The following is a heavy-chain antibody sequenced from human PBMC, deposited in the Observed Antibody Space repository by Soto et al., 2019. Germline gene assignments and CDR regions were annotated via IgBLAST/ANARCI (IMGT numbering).Heavy chain of an antibody. V-gene: IGHV2-5*02. Sequence: QITLKESGPTLVKPTQTLTLTCSFSGFSLTTSGVGVGWIRQPPGKALEWLALIYWDDDKRYSPSLKSRLTITKDTSKNQVVLTMTNMDPVDTATYYCAHPIPGIAAAATPFDYWGQGTLVTVSS. CDR2: IYWDDDK. CDR3: AHPIPGIAAAATPFDY. D-gene: IGHD6-13*01. J-gene: IGHJ4*02. CDR1: GFSLTTSGVG.